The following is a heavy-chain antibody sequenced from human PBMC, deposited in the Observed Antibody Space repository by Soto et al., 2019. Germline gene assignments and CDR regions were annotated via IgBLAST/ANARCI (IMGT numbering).Heavy chain of an antibody. CDR1: GYTFTSYG. J-gene: IGHJ6*02. CDR3: ARVGIAMAGTIHYYYYGMDV. V-gene: IGHV1-18*01. Sequence: VSCKASGYTFTSYGISWVRQAPGQGLEWMGWISAYNGNTNYAQKLQGRVTMTTDTSTSTAYMELRSLRSDDTAVYYCARVGIAMAGTIHYYYYGMDVSGQGTTVTVSS. CDR2: ISAYNGNT. D-gene: IGHD6-19*01.